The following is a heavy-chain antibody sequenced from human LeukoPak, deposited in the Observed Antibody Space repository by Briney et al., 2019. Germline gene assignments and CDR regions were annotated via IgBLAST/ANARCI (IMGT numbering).Heavy chain of an antibody. D-gene: IGHD6-13*01. J-gene: IGHJ3*02. Sequence: PSETLSLTCTVSGGSITSSSYYWGWIRQPPGKGLEWIGSIYYSGTTYYNPSLKSRVTISVDTSKNQFSLKLSSVTAADTAVYYCARDGSSWYLDAFDIWGQGTMVTVSS. CDR2: IYYSGTT. CDR1: GGSITSSSYY. V-gene: IGHV4-39*07. CDR3: ARDGSSWYLDAFDI.